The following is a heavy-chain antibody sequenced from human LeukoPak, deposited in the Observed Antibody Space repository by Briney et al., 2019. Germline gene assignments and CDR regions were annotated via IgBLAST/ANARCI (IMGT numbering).Heavy chain of an antibody. CDR3: ARDLGGKYCSSTSCSPD. CDR2: IYTSGST. D-gene: IGHD2-2*01. CDR1: GGSISSGSYY. V-gene: IGHV4-61*02. J-gene: IGHJ4*02. Sequence: SETLSLTCTVSGGSISSGSYYWSWIRQPAGKGLEWIGRIYTSGSTNYNPSLKSRVTISVDTSKNQFSLKLSSVTAADTAVYYCARDLGGKYCSSTSCSPDWGQGTLVTVSS.